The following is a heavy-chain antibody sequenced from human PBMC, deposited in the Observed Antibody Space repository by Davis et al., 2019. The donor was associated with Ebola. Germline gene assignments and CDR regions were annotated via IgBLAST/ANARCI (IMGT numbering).Heavy chain of an antibody. CDR2: IIPIFGTA. D-gene: IGHD2-2*01. V-gene: IGHV1-69*06. CDR1: GGTFSSYA. Sequence: AASVKVSCKASGGTFSSYAISWVRQAPGQGLEWMGGIIPIFGTANYAQKFQGRVTITADKSTSTAYMELSSLRSEDTAVYYCARDLLVPTAPNFDYWGQGTLVTVSS. CDR3: ARDLLVPTAPNFDY. J-gene: IGHJ4*02.